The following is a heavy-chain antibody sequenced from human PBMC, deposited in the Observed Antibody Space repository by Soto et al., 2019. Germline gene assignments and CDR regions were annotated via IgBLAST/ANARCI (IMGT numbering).Heavy chain of an antibody. CDR2: IYYSGST. D-gene: IGHD3-16*01. Sequence: PSETLSLTCTVSGGSISSGGYYWSWIRQHPGKGLEWIGYIYYSGSTYYNPSLKSRVTISVDTSKNQFSLKLSSVTAADTAVYYCARVWVGVDSREWWFDPWGQGTLVTVSS. CDR3: ARVWVGVDSREWWFDP. V-gene: IGHV4-31*03. CDR1: GGSISSGGYY. J-gene: IGHJ5*02.